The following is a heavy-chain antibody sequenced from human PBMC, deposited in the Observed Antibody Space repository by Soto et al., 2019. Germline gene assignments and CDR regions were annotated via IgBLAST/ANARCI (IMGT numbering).Heavy chain of an antibody. CDR2: MNPNSGNT. Sequence: EXSVKVSSTAAAYSFTSYDINWVRRATGQGLEWMGWMNPNSGNTGSAQKFQGRVTMTRNTSISTAYMELSSLRSEDTAVYYCARGGGIAAIVYYYYYGMDVWGQGTTVMVSS. V-gene: IGHV1-8*01. J-gene: IGHJ6*02. CDR3: ARGGGIAAIVYYYYYGMDV. CDR1: AYSFTSYD. D-gene: IGHD6-13*01.